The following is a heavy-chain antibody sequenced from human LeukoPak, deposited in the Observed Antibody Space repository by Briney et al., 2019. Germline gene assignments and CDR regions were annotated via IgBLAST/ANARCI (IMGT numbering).Heavy chain of an antibody. D-gene: IGHD2-21*01. J-gene: IGHJ5*02. CDR1: GYSFTDYY. CDR2: INLNNGDI. CDR3: ARADRLHGGPYLIGP. V-gene: IGHV1-2*02. Sequence: ASVKVSCKASGYSFTDYYMHWVRQAPGQGLEWMGWINLNNGDIKSAQKFQGRVTMTRDTSVTTVYMEVSWLTSDDTAIYYCARADRLHGGPYLIGPWGQGTLVTVSS.